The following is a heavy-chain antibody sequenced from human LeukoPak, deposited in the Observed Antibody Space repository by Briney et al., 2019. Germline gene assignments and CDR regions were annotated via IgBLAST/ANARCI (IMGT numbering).Heavy chain of an antibody. Sequence: GGSLRLSCAASGFTFSSYSMNWVRQAPGKGLEWVSSISSSSSYIYCADSVKGRFTISRDNAKNSLYLQMNSLRAEDTAVYYCARDGPTKLGIGYYMDVWGKGTTVTVSS. J-gene: IGHJ6*03. CDR2: ISSSSSYI. CDR3: ARDGPTKLGIGYYMDV. V-gene: IGHV3-21*01. CDR1: GFTFSSYS. D-gene: IGHD7-27*01.